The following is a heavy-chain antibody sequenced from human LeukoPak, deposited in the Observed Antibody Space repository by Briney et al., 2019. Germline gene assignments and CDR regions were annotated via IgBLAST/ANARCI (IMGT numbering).Heavy chain of an antibody. D-gene: IGHD3-10*01. J-gene: IGHJ5*02. V-gene: IGHV3-21*01. CDR1: GFTFSSYS. CDR3: ARDLLPKYYYGSGSYYNVFNPGNWFDP. CDR2: ISSSSSYI. Sequence: GGSLRLSCAASGFTFSSYSMNWVRQAPGKGLEWVSSISSSSSYIYYADSVKGRFTISRDNAKNSLYLQMNSLRAEDTAVYYCARDLLPKYYYGSGSYYNVFNPGNWFDPWGQGTLVTVSS.